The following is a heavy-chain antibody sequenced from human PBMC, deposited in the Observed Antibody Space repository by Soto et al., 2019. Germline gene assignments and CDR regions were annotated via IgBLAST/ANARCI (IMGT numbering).Heavy chain of an antibody. J-gene: IGHJ5*02. CDR1: GGSISSYY. D-gene: IGHD2-15*01. Sequence: SETLSLTCTVSGGSISSYYWSWIRQPPGKGLEWIGYIYYSGSTNYNPSLKSRVTISVDTSKNQFSLKLSSVTAADTAVYYCASAPLSYCSGGSCYYHNWFDPWGQGTLVTVSS. V-gene: IGHV4-59*01. CDR3: ASAPLSYCSGGSCYYHNWFDP. CDR2: IYYSGST.